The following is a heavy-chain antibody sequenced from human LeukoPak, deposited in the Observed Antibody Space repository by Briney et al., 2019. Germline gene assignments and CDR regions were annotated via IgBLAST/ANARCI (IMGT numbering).Heavy chain of an antibody. J-gene: IGHJ6*03. CDR2: ISAYNGNT. Sequence: ASVKVSCKASGYTFTSYGISWVRQAPGQGLEWMGWISAYNGNTNYAQKLQGRVTMTTDTSTSTAYMELRSLRSDDTAVYYCAREGQLAHNYYYYYMDVWGKGTTVTISS. D-gene: IGHD6-6*01. V-gene: IGHV1-18*01. CDR1: GYTFTSYG. CDR3: AREGQLAHNYYYYYMDV.